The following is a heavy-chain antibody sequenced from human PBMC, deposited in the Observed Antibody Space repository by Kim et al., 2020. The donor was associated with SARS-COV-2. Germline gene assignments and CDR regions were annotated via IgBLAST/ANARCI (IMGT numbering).Heavy chain of an antibody. CDR2: INHSGST. Sequence: SETLSLTCAVYGGSFSGYYWSWIRQPPGKGLEWIGEINHSGSTNYNPSLKSRVTISVDTSKNQFSLKLSSVTAADTAVYYCGREWKYYYYYYGMDVWGQG. CDR3: GREWKYYYYYYGMDV. V-gene: IGHV4-34*01. D-gene: IGHD1-1*01. CDR1: GGSFSGYY. J-gene: IGHJ6*01.